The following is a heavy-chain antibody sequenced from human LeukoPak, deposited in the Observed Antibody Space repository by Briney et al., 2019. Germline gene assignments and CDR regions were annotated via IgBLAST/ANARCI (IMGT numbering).Heavy chain of an antibody. CDR2: IRQDGSEK. Sequence: PVGSLSLSCAVSVFTFSSYWVSWVGQAAGKGREGVGGIRQDGSEKYYVDSVKGRFTISRDNAKDSLYLQMNSLSVEETAMFYCAGEASGLYGMDVWGQGTTVTVSS. J-gene: IGHJ6*02. V-gene: IGHV3-7*01. CDR3: AGEASGLYGMDV. D-gene: IGHD5-12*01. CDR1: VFTFSSYW.